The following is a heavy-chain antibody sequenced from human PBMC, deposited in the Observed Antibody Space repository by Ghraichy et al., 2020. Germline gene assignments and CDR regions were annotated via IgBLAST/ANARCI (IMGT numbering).Heavy chain of an antibody. V-gene: IGHV3-23*01. J-gene: IGHJ4*02. D-gene: IGHD3-9*01. CDR3: AKGVYYDILTGYYQHTFDY. CDR1: GFTFSSYA. Sequence: GGSLRLSCAASGFTFSSYAMSWVRQAPGKGLEWVSAISGSGGSTYYADSVKGRFTISRDNSKNTLYLQMNSLRAEDTAVYYCAKGVYYDILTGYYQHTFDYWGQGTLVTVSS. CDR2: ISGSGGST.